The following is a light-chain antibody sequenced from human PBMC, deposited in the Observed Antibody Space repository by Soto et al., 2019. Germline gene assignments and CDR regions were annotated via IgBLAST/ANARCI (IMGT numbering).Light chain of an antibody. J-gene: IGLJ3*02. CDR1: SSNIGSNT. CDR2: SND. Sequence: QSVLTQPPSASGTPGQRVTISCSGSSSNIGSNTVNWYQQLPGTAPKLLIYSNDQRPSGVPDRFSGSKSGTSASLAISGLESEDEADYYCAALSASLNGGVFGGGTKVAVL. V-gene: IGLV1-44*01. CDR3: AALSASLNGGV.